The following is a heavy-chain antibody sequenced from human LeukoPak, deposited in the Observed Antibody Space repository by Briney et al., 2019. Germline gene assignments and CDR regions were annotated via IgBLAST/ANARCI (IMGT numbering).Heavy chain of an antibody. CDR1: GGTFSSYA. V-gene: IGHV1-69*01. J-gene: IGHJ4*02. CDR2: IIPIFGTA. Sequence: ASVKVSCKASGGTFSSYAISWVRQAPGQGLEWMGGIIPIFGTANYAQKFQGRVTITADESTSTAYMELSSLRSEDTAVYYCATEVVQDIVVVPAARGFGYWGQGTLVTVSS. D-gene: IGHD2-2*01. CDR3: ATEVVQDIVVVPAARGFGY.